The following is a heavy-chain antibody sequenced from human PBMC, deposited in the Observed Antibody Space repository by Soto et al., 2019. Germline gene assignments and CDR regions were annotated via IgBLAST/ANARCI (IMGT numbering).Heavy chain of an antibody. CDR2: ISGAGGTT. V-gene: IGHV3-23*01. CDR1: GFTFSTYS. Sequence: GGSLRLSFKASGFTFSTYSMNWVRQAPGKGLDWVASISGAGGTTYYADSVRGRFTVSRDNSKNTLYLDMHHLSAGDTAVYYCAKGVLPAPRLDPWGQGTLVTVSS. J-gene: IGHJ5*02. CDR3: AKGVLPAPRLDP.